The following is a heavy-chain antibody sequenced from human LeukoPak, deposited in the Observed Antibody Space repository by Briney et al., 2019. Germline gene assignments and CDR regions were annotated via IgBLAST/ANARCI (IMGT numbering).Heavy chain of an antibody. CDR2: IYSGGST. CDR1: GFTFSSYA. Sequence: GGSLRLSCAASGFTFSSYAMSWVRQAPGKGLEWVSVIYSGGSTYYADSVKGRFTISRDNSKNTLYLQMNSLRAEDTAVYYCAKDVIVVVPAASAFDIWGQGTMVTVSS. J-gene: IGHJ3*02. D-gene: IGHD2-2*01. CDR3: AKDVIVVVPAASAFDI. V-gene: IGHV3-23*03.